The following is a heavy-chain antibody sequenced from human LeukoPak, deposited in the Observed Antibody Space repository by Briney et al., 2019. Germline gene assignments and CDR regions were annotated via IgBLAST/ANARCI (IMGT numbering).Heavy chain of an antibody. CDR2: ISSSSTI. CDR1: GFTFSSYS. J-gene: IGHJ5*02. V-gene: IGHV3-48*04. D-gene: IGHD3-10*01. Sequence: GGSLRLSCAASGFTFSSYSMNWVSQAPGKGLEWVSYISSSSTIYYADSVKGRFTISRDNAKNSLYLQMNSLRAEDTAVYYCARVYGSGSPFDPWGQGTLVTVSS. CDR3: ARVYGSGSPFDP.